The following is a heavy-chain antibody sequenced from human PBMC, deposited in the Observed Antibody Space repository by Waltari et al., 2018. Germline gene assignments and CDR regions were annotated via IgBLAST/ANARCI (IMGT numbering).Heavy chain of an antibody. V-gene: IGHV3-66*01. CDR2: IYSGGST. CDR1: GFTVSSNY. J-gene: IGHJ4*02. D-gene: IGHD5-12*01. CDR3: ATGSRRDGYNYFFDY. Sequence: EVQLVESGGGLVQPGGSLRLSCAASGFTVSSNYMSWVRQAPGKGLEWVSVIYSGGSTYYADSVKGRFTISRDNSKNTLYLQMNSLRAEDTAVYYCATGSRRDGYNYFFDYWGQGTLVTVSS.